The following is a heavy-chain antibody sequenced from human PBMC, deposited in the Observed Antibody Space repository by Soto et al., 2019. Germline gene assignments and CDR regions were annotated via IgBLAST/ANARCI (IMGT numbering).Heavy chain of an antibody. D-gene: IGHD1-1*01. CDR1: GGSISTSNW. CDR2: VYHSGRT. CDR3: ARTSTSVTRFDY. V-gene: IGHV4-4*02. J-gene: IGHJ4*02. Sequence: QVQLQESVPGLVKPSGTLSLTCAVSGGSISTSNWWSWVRQPPGKGLEWIGEVYHSGRTNYNPSFTSLIAMSVDKSKNQSSLQLHSVTAADTALYYCARTSTSVTRFDYWGQGSLITFVS.